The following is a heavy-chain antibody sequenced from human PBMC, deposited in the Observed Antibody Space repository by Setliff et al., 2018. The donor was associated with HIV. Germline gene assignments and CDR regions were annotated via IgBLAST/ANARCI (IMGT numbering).Heavy chain of an antibody. V-gene: IGHV3-48*03. CDR1: GFSFRTYE. CDR2: ISSSGDTK. J-gene: IGHJ4*02. CDR3: ARDVGSSSYCVKWNYPNS. Sequence: HPGGSLRLSCAASGFSFRTYEMNWVRQAPGKGLEWISYISSSGDTKYYADSVKGRFTIFRDNAKNSLYLQMTSLRAEDTAVYYCARDVGSSSYCVKWNYPNSWGQGTLVTVSS. D-gene: IGHD6-6*01.